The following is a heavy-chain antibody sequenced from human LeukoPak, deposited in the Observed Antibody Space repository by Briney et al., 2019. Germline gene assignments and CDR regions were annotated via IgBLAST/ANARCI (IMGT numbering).Heavy chain of an antibody. V-gene: IGHV3-21*01. CDR2: ISSSSSYI. Sequence: PGGSLRLSCAASGFTFSSHTMDWVRQAPGKGLEWVSSISSSSSYIYYADSVKGRFTISRDNSKNTLYLQMNSLRAEDTAVYYCARFEVAANNRLVGYDYWGQETLVTVSS. CDR3: ARFEVAANNRLVGYDY. CDR1: GFTFSSHT. D-gene: IGHD2-15*01. J-gene: IGHJ4*02.